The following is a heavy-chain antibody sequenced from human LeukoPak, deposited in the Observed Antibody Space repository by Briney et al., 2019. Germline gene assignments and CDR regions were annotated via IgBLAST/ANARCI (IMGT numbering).Heavy chain of an antibody. CDR2: ISYDGSNK. D-gene: IGHD2-21*02. Sequence: GGSLRLSCAASGFTFSSYGIHWVRQALGKGLEWVAVISYDGSNKYYADSVKGRFTISRDNSKNTLYLQMNSLRAEDTAVYYCAKETDGVDAFDIWGQGTMVTVSS. J-gene: IGHJ3*02. CDR3: AKETDGVDAFDI. CDR1: GFTFSSYG. V-gene: IGHV3-30*18.